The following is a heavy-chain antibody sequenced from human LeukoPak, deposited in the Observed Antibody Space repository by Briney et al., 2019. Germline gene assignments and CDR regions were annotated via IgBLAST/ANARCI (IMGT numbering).Heavy chain of an antibody. CDR1: GGSISRHY. Sequence: SETLSLTCTVSGGSISRHYWSWIRQPPGKGLEWIGYVYYTGSTNYNPSLKSRVTISVDTSKNQFSLKLSSVTAADTAVYYCARLSPNYYYYYYMDVWGKGTTVTVSS. J-gene: IGHJ6*03. V-gene: IGHV4-59*08. CDR2: VYYTGST. CDR3: ARLSPNYYYYYYMDV.